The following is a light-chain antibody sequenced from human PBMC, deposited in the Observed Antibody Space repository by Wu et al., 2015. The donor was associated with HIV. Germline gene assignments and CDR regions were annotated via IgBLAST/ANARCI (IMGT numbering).Light chain of an antibody. CDR3: QQYGISSLT. CDR1: QNIANNY. CDR2: GAS. V-gene: IGKV3-20*01. J-gene: IGKJ4*01. Sequence: IVLTQSPGTLSLSPGERATLSCKASQNIANNYVAWYQQRPGQAPRLLISGASSRALGVPDRFSGSGSGTDSTLTISRLEPEDFAVYYCQQYGISSLTFGEGTKVEI.